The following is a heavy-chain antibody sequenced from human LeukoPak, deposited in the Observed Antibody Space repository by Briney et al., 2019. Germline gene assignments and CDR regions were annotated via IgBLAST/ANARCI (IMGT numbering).Heavy chain of an antibody. CDR1: GFTFSSYA. J-gene: IGHJ4*02. D-gene: IGHD6-13*01. CDR3: AKDTSTRWYSSTPLPGDC. CDR2: ITGSGGNT. Sequence: GGSLRLSCAASGFTFSSYAMSWVRQAPGKGLEWVSGITGSGGNTYYADSVKGRFTISRDNSKNTLYLQMSSLRAEDTAIYYCAKDTSTRWYSSTPLPGDCWGQGTLDTVSS. V-gene: IGHV3-23*01.